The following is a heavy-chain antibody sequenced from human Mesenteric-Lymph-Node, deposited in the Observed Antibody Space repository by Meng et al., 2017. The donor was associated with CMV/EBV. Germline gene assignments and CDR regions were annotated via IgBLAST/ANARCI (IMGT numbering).Heavy chain of an antibody. V-gene: IGHV4-39*07. J-gene: IGHJ5*02. CDR2: IYYSGST. CDR3: AREGYCSSTSCISNWFDP. Sequence: GSLRLSCTVSGGSISSSSYYWGWIRQPPGKGLEWIGSIYYSGSTYYNPSLKSRVTISVDTSKNQFSLKLSSVTAADTAVYYCAREGYCSSTSCISNWFDPWGQGTLVTVSS. CDR1: GGSISSSSYY. D-gene: IGHD2-2*01.